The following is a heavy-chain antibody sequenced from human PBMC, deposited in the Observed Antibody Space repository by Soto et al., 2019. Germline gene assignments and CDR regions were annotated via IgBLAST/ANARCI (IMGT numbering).Heavy chain of an antibody. CDR3: AKVTKRGPAGRSAYYEYGMDV. CDR1: GFGFSTYS. Sequence: XVCLRLSCAACGFGFSTYSMTWVRQAPGKGLEWVSVISGSGGSSYYAASVKGRFTISRDNSKNTPFLQMNGLRAEDTAAYYSAKVTKRGPAGRSAYYEYGMDVWGPRTMVTVSS. V-gene: IGHV3-23*01. D-gene: IGHD2-2*01. CDR2: ISGSGGSS. J-gene: IGHJ6*02.